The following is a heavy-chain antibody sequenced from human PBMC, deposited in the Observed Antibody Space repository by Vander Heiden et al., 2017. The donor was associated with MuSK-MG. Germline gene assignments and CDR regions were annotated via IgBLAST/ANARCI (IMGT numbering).Heavy chain of an antibody. D-gene: IGHD2-21*01. Sequence: QVQLQESGPGLVKPSETLSLTCTVSGGDITSDYWSWIRQPVGKGLEWIGLVYVSGTTLYNPSLRSRVNISVDTSTNQVSLNLRSVTVADTAVYYCARDVEETAYCGDIGPCNVNWFDPGGKGTRVTV. CDR3: ARDVEETAYCGDIGPCNVNWFDP. CDR2: VYVSGTT. J-gene: IGHJ5*02. CDR1: GGDITSDY. V-gene: IGHV4-4*07.